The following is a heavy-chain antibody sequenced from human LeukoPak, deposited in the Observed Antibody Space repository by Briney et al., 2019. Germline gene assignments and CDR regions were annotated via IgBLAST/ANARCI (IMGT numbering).Heavy chain of an antibody. CDR2: ISYDGSNK. Sequence: GGSLRLSCAASGFTFSSYAMHWVRQAPGKGLEWVAVISYDGSNKYYADSVKGRFTISRDNSKNTLCLQMNSLRAEDTAVYYCARDAGYSRTLEYWGQGTLVTVSS. D-gene: IGHD6-13*01. CDR1: GFTFSSYA. J-gene: IGHJ4*02. V-gene: IGHV3-30-3*01. CDR3: ARDAGYSRTLEY.